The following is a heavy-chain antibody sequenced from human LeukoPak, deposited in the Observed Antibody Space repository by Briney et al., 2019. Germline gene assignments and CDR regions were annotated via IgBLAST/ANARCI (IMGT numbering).Heavy chain of an antibody. D-gene: IGHD2-2*01. CDR1: GGSFSGYY. CDR2: IIHSGST. Sequence: SETLSLTCAVYGGSFSGYYWSWIRQPPGKGLEWIGEIIHSGSTNYNPSLKSRVTISVDTSKNQFSLKLSSVTAADTAVYYCARSPDYCSSTSCYALGGFDYWGQGTLVTVSS. CDR3: ARSPDYCSSTSCYALGGFDY. J-gene: IGHJ4*02. V-gene: IGHV4-34*12.